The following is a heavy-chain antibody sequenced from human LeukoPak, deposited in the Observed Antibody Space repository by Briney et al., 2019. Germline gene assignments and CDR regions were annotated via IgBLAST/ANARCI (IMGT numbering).Heavy chain of an antibody. D-gene: IGHD3-10*01. Sequence: GGSLRLSCAASGFTFSSFAMHWVRQAPGKGPEWVAVISYDGIIKYYADSVKGRFTISGDNSKNTLYLQMNSLRAEDTAVYYCARDSTYYYDSGSSGPHYFDYWGQGTLVTVSS. CDR1: GFTFSSFA. J-gene: IGHJ4*02. V-gene: IGHV3-30*16. CDR3: ARDSTYYYDSGSSGPHYFDY. CDR2: ISYDGIIK.